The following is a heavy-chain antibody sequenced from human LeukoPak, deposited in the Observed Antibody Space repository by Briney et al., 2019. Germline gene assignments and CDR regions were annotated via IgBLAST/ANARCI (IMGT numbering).Heavy chain of an antibody. D-gene: IGHD6-19*01. J-gene: IGHJ5*02. Sequence: SETLSLTCAVYGGSFSGYYWSWIRQPPGKGLEWIGEINHSGSTNYNPSLKSRVTISVDTSKNQFSLQLSSVTPEDTAVYYCARAGHGSHWFDPWGQGTPVTVSS. CDR1: GGSFSGYY. CDR2: INHSGST. V-gene: IGHV4-34*01. CDR3: ARAGHGSHWFDP.